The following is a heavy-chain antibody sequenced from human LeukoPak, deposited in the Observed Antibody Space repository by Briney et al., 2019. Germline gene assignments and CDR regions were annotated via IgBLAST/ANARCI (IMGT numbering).Heavy chain of an antibody. J-gene: IGHJ3*02. CDR3: ARVASGGYSSKYAFDI. CDR2: MNPNSGNT. CDR1: GYTFTSYD. V-gene: IGHV1-8*01. Sequence: ASVKVSCKASGYTFTSYDINWVRQATGQGLEWMGWMNPNSGNTGYAQKFQGRVTMTRNTSISTAYMELSSLRSEDTAVYYCARVASGGYSSKYAFDIWGQGTMVTVSS. D-gene: IGHD5-18*01.